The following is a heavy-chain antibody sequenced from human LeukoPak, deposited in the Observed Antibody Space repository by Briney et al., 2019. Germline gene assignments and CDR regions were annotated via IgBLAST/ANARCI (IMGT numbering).Heavy chain of an antibody. CDR3: ARDLDYAYFQH. V-gene: IGHV3-66*01. Sequence: GGSLRLSCAASGFTFSSHAMSWVRQAPGKGLEWVSVIYSGGSTYYADSVKGRFTISRDNSKNTLYLQMNSLRAEDTAVYYCARDLDYAYFQHWGQGTLVTVSS. CDR2: IYSGGST. D-gene: IGHD4-17*01. CDR1: GFTFSSHA. J-gene: IGHJ1*01.